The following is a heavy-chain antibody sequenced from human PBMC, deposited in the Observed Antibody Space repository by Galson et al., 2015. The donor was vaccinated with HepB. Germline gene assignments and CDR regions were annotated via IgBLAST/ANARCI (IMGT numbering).Heavy chain of an antibody. CDR3: AKRSYISSWLNTGYYFDS. CDR1: GFTFSSYA. D-gene: IGHD6-13*01. Sequence: SLRLSCAASGFTFSSYAMNWVRQAPGKGLEWVSSISGSADSTDYADSVKGRFTISKDNSKNTLYLRMNSLRAEDTAVYYCAKRSYISSWLNTGYYFDSWGQGTLVTVSS. J-gene: IGHJ4*02. CDR2: ISGSADST. V-gene: IGHV3-23*01.